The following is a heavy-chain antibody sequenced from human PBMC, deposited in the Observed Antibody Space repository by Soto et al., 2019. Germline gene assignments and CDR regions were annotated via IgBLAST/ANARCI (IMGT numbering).Heavy chain of an antibody. Sequence: SETLSLTCAVSGGSITTRGYSWSWIRQPPGKGLEWIGYIYPTGGTSYNPSLKSRVTISIDRSKNQFSLNMSSVTAADTAMYYCARSNYPKNFDYWGQGTLVTVSS. V-gene: IGHV4-30-2*01. CDR3: ARSNYPKNFDY. J-gene: IGHJ4*02. CDR2: IYPTGGT. D-gene: IGHD4-4*01. CDR1: GGSITTRGYS.